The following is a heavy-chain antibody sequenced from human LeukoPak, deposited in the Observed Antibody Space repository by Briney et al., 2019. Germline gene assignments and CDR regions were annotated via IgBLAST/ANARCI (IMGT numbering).Heavy chain of an antibody. D-gene: IGHD6-13*01. Sequence: SETLSLTCTISGGSISDYYWSWIRQPPGKGLEWIGYIYYSGNTHYNPSLKSRVTISVDTSKNQFSLKLTSVTAADTAVYYCARDMGSAAGHDYWGQGTLVTVSS. CDR1: GGSISDYY. V-gene: IGHV4-59*01. J-gene: IGHJ4*02. CDR2: IYYSGNT. CDR3: ARDMGSAAGHDY.